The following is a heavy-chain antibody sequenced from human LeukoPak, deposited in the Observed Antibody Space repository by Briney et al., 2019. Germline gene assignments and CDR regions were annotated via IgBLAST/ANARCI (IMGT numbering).Heavy chain of an antibody. Sequence: GGSLRLSCAASGFTFSSSGMHWVRQAPGKGLEWVAVIWYDGSNKYYADSVTGRFTISRDNSKNTLYLQMNSLRAEDTAVYYCAKDSYSSGWYGFDYWGQGTLVTVSS. J-gene: IGHJ4*02. CDR1: GFTFSSSG. V-gene: IGHV3-33*06. CDR2: IWYDGSNK. D-gene: IGHD6-19*01. CDR3: AKDSYSSGWYGFDY.